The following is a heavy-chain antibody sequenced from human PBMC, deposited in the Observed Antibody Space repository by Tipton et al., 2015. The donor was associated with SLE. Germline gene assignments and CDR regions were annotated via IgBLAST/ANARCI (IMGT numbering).Heavy chain of an antibody. Sequence: TLSLTCTVSGGSISSYYWNWIRQPPGKGLEWIGYIYYSGGTNYNPSLKSRVTMSVDTSKNQFSLKLSSVTAADTAVYYCAKDYNHDNADYNWGQGTLVIVSS. D-gene: IGHD4-17*01. CDR2: IYYSGGT. CDR1: GGSISSYY. V-gene: IGHV4-59*01. J-gene: IGHJ4*02. CDR3: AKDYNHDNADYN.